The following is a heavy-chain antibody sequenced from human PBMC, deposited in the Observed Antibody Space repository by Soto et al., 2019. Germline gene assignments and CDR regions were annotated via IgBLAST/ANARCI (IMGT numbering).Heavy chain of an antibody. CDR1: GFNFSTYP. CDR3: AKILSTVTTYYYGMDA. Sequence: PGGSLRLSCAASGFNFSTYPMVWVRQAPGKRLEAVSSISGSGDKTYYKDSVKGRFTISRDNSKNTVDLQMNSLRPEDTAVYYCAKILSTVTTYYYGMDAWGQGTTVTGSS. V-gene: IGHV3-23*01. CDR2: ISGSGDKT. J-gene: IGHJ6*02. D-gene: IGHD4-17*01.